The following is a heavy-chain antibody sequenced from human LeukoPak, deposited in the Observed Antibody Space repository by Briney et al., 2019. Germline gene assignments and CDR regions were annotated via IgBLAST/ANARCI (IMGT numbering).Heavy chain of an antibody. CDR3: ARATPYCYDSSGYYPR. CDR1: GGSISSGDYY. J-gene: IGHJ4*02. V-gene: IGHV4-30-4*01. D-gene: IGHD3-22*01. CDR2: IYYSGST. Sequence: SQTLSLTCTVSGGSISSGDYYWSWIRQPPGKGLEWIGDIYYSGSTYYNPSLKSRVTISVDTSKNQFSLKLSSVTAADTAVYYCARATPYCYDSSGYYPRWGQGTLVTVSS.